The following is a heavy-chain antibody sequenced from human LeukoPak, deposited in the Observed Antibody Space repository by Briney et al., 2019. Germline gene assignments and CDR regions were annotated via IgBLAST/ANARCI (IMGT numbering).Heavy chain of an antibody. CDR3: ARGILYSGTWYSYYFDY. D-gene: IGHD6-13*01. CDR1: GYTFTGYY. Sequence: ASVEVSCKASGYTFTGYYMHWVRQAPGQGLEWMGWINPNSGGTNYAQKFQGRVTMTRDTSISTAYMELSRLRSDDTAVYYCARGILYSGTWYSYYFDYRGQGTLVTVSS. CDR2: INPNSGGT. V-gene: IGHV1-2*02. J-gene: IGHJ4*02.